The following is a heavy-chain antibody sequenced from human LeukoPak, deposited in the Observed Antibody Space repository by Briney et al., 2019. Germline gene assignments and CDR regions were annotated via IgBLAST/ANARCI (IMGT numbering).Heavy chain of an antibody. Sequence: PSETLSLTCAVYGGSFSGYYWSWIRQPPGKGLEWIGEINHSGSTNYNPSLKSRVTISVDTSKNQFSLKLSSVTAADTAVYYCARGLTYYYGSGSYYNPRRIWFDPWGQGTLVTVSS. D-gene: IGHD3-10*01. J-gene: IGHJ5*02. V-gene: IGHV4-34*01. CDR3: ARGLTYYYGSGSYYNPRRIWFDP. CDR2: INHSGST. CDR1: GGSFSGYY.